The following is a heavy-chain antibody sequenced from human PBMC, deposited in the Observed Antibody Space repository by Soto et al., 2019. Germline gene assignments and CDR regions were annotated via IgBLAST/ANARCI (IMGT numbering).Heavy chain of an antibody. V-gene: IGHV3-23*01. D-gene: IGHD6-19*01. Sequence: RGSLRLSCASSVFTFSSYAMSWVRHAPGKWLEWVSAISGSGGSTYYADSVKGRFTISRDNSKNTLYLQMNSLRAEDTAVYYCAKSIAVARSNYYGMEVWGQGTTVIVSS. J-gene: IGHJ6*01. CDR2: ISGSGGST. CDR1: VFTFSSYA. CDR3: AKSIAVARSNYYGMEV.